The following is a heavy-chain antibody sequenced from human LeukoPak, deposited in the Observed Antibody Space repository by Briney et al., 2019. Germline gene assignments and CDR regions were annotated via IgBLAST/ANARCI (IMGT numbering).Heavy chain of an antibody. D-gene: IGHD3-10*01. V-gene: IGHV3-21*01. CDR3: ASTGGLMVRGVIDY. Sequence: GGSLRLSCAASGFTFSSYSMNWVRQAPGKGLEWVSSISSSSSYIYYADSVKGRSTISRDNAKNSLYLQMNSLRAEDTAVYYCASTGGLMVRGVIDYWGQGTLVTVSS. J-gene: IGHJ4*02. CDR1: GFTFSSYS. CDR2: ISSSSSYI.